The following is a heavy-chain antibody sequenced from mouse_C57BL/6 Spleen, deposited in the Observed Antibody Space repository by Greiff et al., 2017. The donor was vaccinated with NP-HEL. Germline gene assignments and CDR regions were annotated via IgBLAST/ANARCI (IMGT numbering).Heavy chain of an antibody. Sequence: EVKLVESGPGLAKPSQTLSLTCSVTGYSITSDYWNWIRKFPGNKLEYMGYISYSGSTYYNPSLKSRISITRDTSKNQYYLQLNSVTTEDTATYYCARSAYYSNYWFAYWGQGTLVTVSA. CDR2: ISYSGST. CDR3: ARSAYYSNYWFAY. CDR1: GYSITSDY. J-gene: IGHJ3*01. V-gene: IGHV3-8*01. D-gene: IGHD2-5*01.